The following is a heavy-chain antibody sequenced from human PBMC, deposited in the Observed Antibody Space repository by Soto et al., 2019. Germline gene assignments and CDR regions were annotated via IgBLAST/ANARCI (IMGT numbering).Heavy chain of an antibody. D-gene: IGHD3-22*01. V-gene: IGHV1-18*01. CDR2: ISAYNGNT. J-gene: IGHJ4*02. CDR1: GYPFTHYG. Sequence: ASVKVSCKSSGYPFTHYGITWVRQAPGQGPEWMGWISAYNGNTNYAQNFQGRVTMTEDTSTDTAYMELSSLRSEDTAVYYCATGLKSVNYYDSSGYFHAFDYWGQGTLVTVSS. CDR3: ATGLKSVNYYDSSGYFHAFDY.